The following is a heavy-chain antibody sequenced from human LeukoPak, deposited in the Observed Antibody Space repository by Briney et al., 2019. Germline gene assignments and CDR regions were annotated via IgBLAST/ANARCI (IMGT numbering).Heavy chain of an antibody. CDR2: IYYSGST. CDR3: ARDRVAAAGTRWYYYYGMDV. V-gene: IGHV4-59*01. J-gene: IGHJ6*02. D-gene: IGHD6-13*01. Sequence: SETLSLTCTVSGGSISSYYWSWIRQPPGKGLEWIGYIYYSGSTNYNPSLKSRVTISVDTSKNQFSLKLSSVTAADTAVYYCARDRVAAAGTRWYYYYGMDVWGQGTTVAVSS. CDR1: GGSISSYY.